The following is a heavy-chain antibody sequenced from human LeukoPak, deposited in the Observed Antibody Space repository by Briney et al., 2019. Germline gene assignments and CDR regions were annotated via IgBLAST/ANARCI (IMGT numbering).Heavy chain of an antibody. CDR2: INSDGSST. D-gene: IGHD3-10*01. CDR1: GFTFSSYW. V-gene: IGHV3-74*01. CDR3: AKQAFGWFGEGRNWFDP. J-gene: IGHJ5*02. Sequence: GGSLRLSCAASGFTFSSYWMHWVRQAPGKGLVWVSRINSDGSSTSYADSVKGRFTISRDNAKNTLYLQMNSLRAEDTAVYYCAKQAFGWFGEGRNWFDPWGQGTLVTVSS.